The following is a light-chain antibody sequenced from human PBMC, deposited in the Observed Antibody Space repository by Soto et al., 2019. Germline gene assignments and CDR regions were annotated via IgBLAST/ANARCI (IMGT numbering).Light chain of an antibody. CDR1: SDDVGGYTY. CDR2: EVT. Sequence: QSALTQPPSASGSPGQSVTISCTGTSDDVGGYTYVSWYQQHPGKAPRLMIYEVTKRPSGVPDRFSGSKSGNTASLTVSGLQTEDEADYYCSSYAGSNNWVFGGGTKLTVL. V-gene: IGLV2-8*01. J-gene: IGLJ3*02. CDR3: SSYAGSNNWV.